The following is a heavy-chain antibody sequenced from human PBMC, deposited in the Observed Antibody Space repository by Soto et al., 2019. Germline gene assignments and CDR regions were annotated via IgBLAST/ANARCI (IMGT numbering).Heavy chain of an antibody. CDR1: GYTFTSYG. Sequence: GASVKVSCKASGYTFTSYGISWVRQAPGQGLEWMGWISAYNGNTNYAQKLQGRVTMTTDTSTSTAYMELRSLRSDDTAVYYCARDSESAYYYDSSGYWERYFDYWGQGTLVTVSS. D-gene: IGHD3-22*01. J-gene: IGHJ4*02. CDR3: ARDSESAYYYDSSGYWERYFDY. V-gene: IGHV1-18*01. CDR2: ISAYNGNT.